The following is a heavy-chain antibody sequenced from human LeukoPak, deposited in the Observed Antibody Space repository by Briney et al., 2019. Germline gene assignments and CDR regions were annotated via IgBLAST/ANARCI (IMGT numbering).Heavy chain of an antibody. Sequence: GASVKVSCKXSGYTFTGYYMHWVRQAPGQGLEWMGRINPNSGGTNYAQKFQGRVTMTRDTSISTAYMELSRLRSDDTAAYYCARGHDYVWGSYLFDYWGQGTLVTVSS. CDR2: INPNSGGT. CDR3: ARGHDYVWGSYLFDY. D-gene: IGHD3-16*02. CDR1: GYTFTGYY. V-gene: IGHV1-2*06. J-gene: IGHJ4*02.